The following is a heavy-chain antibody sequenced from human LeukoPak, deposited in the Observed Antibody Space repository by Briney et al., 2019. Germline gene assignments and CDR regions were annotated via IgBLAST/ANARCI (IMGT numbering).Heavy chain of an antibody. J-gene: IGHJ4*02. CDR1: GYTFTSYY. Sequence: ASAKVSCKASGYTFTSYYMHWVRQAPGQGLEWMGIVNPSGGSTSYAQKFQGRVTMTRDTSTSTVYMELSSLRSEDTAVFYCARDLAEDDILTGYPDYWGQGTLATVSS. V-gene: IGHV1-46*01. D-gene: IGHD3-9*01. CDR2: VNPSGGST. CDR3: ARDLAEDDILTGYPDY.